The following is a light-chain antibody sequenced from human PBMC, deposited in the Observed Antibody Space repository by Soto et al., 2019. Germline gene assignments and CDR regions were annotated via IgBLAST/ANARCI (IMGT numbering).Light chain of an antibody. J-gene: IGKJ5*01. Sequence: EIVMTQSPATLSVSPGERATLSCRASQSVSSNLAWYQQKPGQAPRLLIYGASTRATGIPARFRGSRSGTEFPLSVNSLQSEDFAVYYCQQYNNWPPITFGQGTRLEIK. CDR3: QQYNNWPPIT. V-gene: IGKV3-15*01. CDR1: QSVSSN. CDR2: GAS.